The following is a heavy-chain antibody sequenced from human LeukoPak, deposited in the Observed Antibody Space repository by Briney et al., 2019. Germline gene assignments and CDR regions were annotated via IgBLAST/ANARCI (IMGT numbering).Heavy chain of an antibody. D-gene: IGHD3-10*01. V-gene: IGHV4-59*08. CDR1: SGSISSYY. J-gene: IGHJ4*02. CDR3: ARHEKLGQFDY. CDR2: VYYSGSA. Sequence: SETLSLTCTVSSGSISSYYWSWIRQPPGKGLEWIGYVYYSGSANYNPSLKSRVTISVVTSKNQFSLKLSSVTAADTAVYYCARHEKLGQFDYWGQGTLVTVSS.